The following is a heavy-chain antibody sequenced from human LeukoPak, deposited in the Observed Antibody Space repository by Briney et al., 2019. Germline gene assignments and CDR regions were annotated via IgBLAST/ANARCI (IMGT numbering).Heavy chain of an antibody. D-gene: IGHD2-15*01. J-gene: IGHJ3*02. CDR2: IYYSGST. CDR1: GGSISNGGYY. Sequence: PSETLSLTCTVSGGSISNGGYYWSWIRQHPGKGLEWIGYIYYSGSTYYNPSLKSRVTISVDTSKNQFSLKLSSVTAADTAVYYCARDPLKGRLGIEGNIWGQGTMVTVSS. CDR3: ARDPLKGRLGIEGNI. V-gene: IGHV4-31*03.